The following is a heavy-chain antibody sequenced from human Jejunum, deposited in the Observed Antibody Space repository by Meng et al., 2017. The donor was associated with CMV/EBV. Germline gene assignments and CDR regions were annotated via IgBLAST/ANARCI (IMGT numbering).Heavy chain of an antibody. V-gene: IGHV3-30*03. CDR1: TYP. D-gene: IGHD2-15*01. Sequence: TYPVNWFPQAPGKGLEWVAIISYDDSNEYSADSVKGRFTIPRDISTNTLYLQMTSLRRDDTAVYFCATGGGLYCTVGSCYYPLDNWGQGTLVTVSS. CDR2: ISYDDSNE. J-gene: IGHJ4*02. CDR3: ATGGGLYCTVGSCYYPLDN.